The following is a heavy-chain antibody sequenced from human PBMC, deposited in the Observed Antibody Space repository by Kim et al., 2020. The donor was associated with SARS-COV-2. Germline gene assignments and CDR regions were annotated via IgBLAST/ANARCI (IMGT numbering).Heavy chain of an antibody. CDR1: GGSFSGYY. V-gene: IGHV4-34*01. J-gene: IGHJ4*02. D-gene: IGHD2-2*01. Sequence: SETLSLTCAVYGGSFSGYYWSWIRQPPGKGLEWIGEINHSGSTNYNPSLKSRVTISVDTSKNQFSLKLSSVTAADTAVYYCARRRSIRFLLVVVPAAMGGGFDYWGQGTLVTVSS. CDR3: ARRRSIRFLLVVVPAAMGGGFDY. CDR2: INHSGST.